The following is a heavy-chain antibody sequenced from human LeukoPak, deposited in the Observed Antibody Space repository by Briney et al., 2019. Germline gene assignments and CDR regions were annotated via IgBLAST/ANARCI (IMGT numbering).Heavy chain of an antibody. CDR1: GYTLTELS. D-gene: IGHD3-22*01. J-gene: IGHJ3*02. CDR3: ATLEGFSSGYYYSAFDI. CDR2: FDPEDGET. V-gene: IGHV1-24*01. Sequence: VASVTVSCKVSGYTLTELSMHWVRQAPGKGLEWMGGFDPEDGETIYAQKFQGRVTMTEDTSTDTAYMELSSLRSEDTAVYYCATLEGFSSGYYYSAFDIWGQGTMVTVSS.